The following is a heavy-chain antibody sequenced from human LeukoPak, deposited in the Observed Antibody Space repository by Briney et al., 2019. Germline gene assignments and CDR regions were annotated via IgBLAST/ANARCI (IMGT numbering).Heavy chain of an antibody. CDR1: GFPLTTYS. CDR2: ISNDGSQT. D-gene: IGHD1/OR15-1a*01. CDR3: ASAEHNAWHNFQS. J-gene: IGHJ4*02. V-gene: IGHV3-30*04. Sequence: GGSLRLSCAPSGFPLTTYSMHWVRQAPGKGLEWLSIISNDGSQTYYAESVRGRFTISRDTSQNTLYLQMRSLTTEDTAVYYCASAEHNAWHNFQSWGQGTLVTVSS.